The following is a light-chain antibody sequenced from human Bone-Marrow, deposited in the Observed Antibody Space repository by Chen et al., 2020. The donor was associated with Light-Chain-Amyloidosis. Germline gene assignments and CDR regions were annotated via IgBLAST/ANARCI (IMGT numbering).Light chain of an antibody. J-gene: IGLJ3*02. Sequence: QSVLTQPPSASGTPGQRVTISCSGSSSNTGSKSVYWYQPLPGTAPQLLIYSNNPRPSGVPDRVSGSKSGTSASLAISGLRSEDEADYYCAAWDDSLSGRVFGGGTKLTVL. CDR1: SSNTGSKS. CDR3: AAWDDSLSGRV. V-gene: IGLV1-47*01. CDR2: SNN.